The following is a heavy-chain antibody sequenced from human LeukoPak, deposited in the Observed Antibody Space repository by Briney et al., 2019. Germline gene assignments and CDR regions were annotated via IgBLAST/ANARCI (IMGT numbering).Heavy chain of an antibody. D-gene: IGHD2-2*02. J-gene: IGHJ4*02. CDR2: ISSSSSTI. CDR1: GFTFSSYS. Sequence: GSLRLSCAASGFTFSSYSMNWVRQAPGKGLEWVSYISSSSSTIYYADSVKGRFTISRDNAKNSLYLQMNSLRDEDTAVYYCARGPAAIPWHLRFDYWGQGTLVTVSS. CDR3: ARGPAAIPWHLRFDY. V-gene: IGHV3-48*02.